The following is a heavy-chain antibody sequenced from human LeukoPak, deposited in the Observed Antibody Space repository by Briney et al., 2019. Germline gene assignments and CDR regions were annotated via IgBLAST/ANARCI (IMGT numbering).Heavy chain of an antibody. Sequence: SGGSLRLSCAASGFTFSSYDMHWVRQAPGKGLEWVALISYDGSNKYYADSVKGRFTISRDNPMNTLYLQLNSLRAEDTAVYYCAREVELIVVVITASPSYYGMDVWGQGTTVTVSS. CDR3: AREVELIVVVITASPSYYGMDV. V-gene: IGHV3-30-3*01. CDR1: GFTFSSYD. CDR2: ISYDGSNK. J-gene: IGHJ6*02. D-gene: IGHD2-15*01.